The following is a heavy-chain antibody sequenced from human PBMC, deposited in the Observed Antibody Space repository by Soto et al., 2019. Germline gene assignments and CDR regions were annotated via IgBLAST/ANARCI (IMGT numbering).Heavy chain of an antibody. CDR3: AREVGFPSGYKDYYYYYLDV. Sequence: QVQLVQSWAEVKKPGSSVKVSCKASGDTFSSFTISWVRQAPGQGLEWMGRIIPIVGIPDYAQKFQGRVRITADKSTSTAYMALSSLRSADTAVYFCAREVGFPSGYKDYYYYYLDVWGKGTAVTVSS. V-gene: IGHV1-69*02. CDR2: IIPIVGIP. D-gene: IGHD3-22*01. CDR1: GDTFSSFT. J-gene: IGHJ6*03.